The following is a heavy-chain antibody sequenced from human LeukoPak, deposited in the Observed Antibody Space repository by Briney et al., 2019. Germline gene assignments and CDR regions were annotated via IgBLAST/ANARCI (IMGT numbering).Heavy chain of an antibody. Sequence: SETLSLTCTVSGGSISSYYWSWIRQPPGKGLEWIGEINHSGSTNYNPSLKSRVTISVDTSKNQFSLKLSSVTAADTAVYYCARQGSGSYYGNWFDPWGQGTLVTVSS. CDR3: ARQGSGSYYGNWFDP. V-gene: IGHV4-34*01. CDR1: GGSISSYY. D-gene: IGHD1-26*01. CDR2: INHSGST. J-gene: IGHJ5*02.